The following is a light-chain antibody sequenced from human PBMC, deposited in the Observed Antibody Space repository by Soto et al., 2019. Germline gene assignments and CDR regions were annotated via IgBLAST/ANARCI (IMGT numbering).Light chain of an antibody. Sequence: QSVLTQPPSASGTPGQRVTISCSGSSSNIGSNYVYWYQQLPGTAPKLLIYRNNQRPSGVPDRFSGSKSGTSASLAISGLRSEDEVDYYCAAWDDSLSGHVVFGGGTKVTVL. V-gene: IGLV1-47*01. CDR1: SSNIGSNY. CDR3: AAWDDSLSGHVV. J-gene: IGLJ2*01. CDR2: RNN.